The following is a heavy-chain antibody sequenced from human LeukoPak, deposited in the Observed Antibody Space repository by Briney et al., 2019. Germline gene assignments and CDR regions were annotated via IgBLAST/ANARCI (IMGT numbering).Heavy chain of an antibody. CDR3: AKGAWLDET. Sequence: GGSLRLSCVVSGFTFSNYDMSWVRQAPGKGLEWVSVSSSSGGGTYYADSVKGRFTVSRDNSKNTLYLQMNSLTAEDTAVYYCAKGAWLDETWGQGTLVTGS. CDR2: SSSSGGGT. J-gene: IGHJ5*02. CDR1: GFTFSNYD. D-gene: IGHD6-19*01. V-gene: IGHV3-23*01.